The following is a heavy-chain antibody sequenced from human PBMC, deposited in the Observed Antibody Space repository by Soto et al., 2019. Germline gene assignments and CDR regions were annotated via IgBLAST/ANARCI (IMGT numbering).Heavy chain of an antibody. Sequence: QVQLQESGPGLVKPSETLSLTCNVSGGAITSDFWSWIRQPPGKGLEWIGYVYYSGAADYNHSLKPRVTISIATSKTQFSLRLASATAADTGVYYCARDHGSYPNTWGQGILVTVSS. V-gene: IGHV4-59*01. CDR2: VYYSGAA. CDR3: ARDHGSYPNT. J-gene: IGHJ1*01. CDR1: GGAITSDF. D-gene: IGHD3-16*02.